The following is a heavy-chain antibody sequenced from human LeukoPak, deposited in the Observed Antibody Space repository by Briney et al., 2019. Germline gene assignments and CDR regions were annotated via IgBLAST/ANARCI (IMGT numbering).Heavy chain of an antibody. CDR1: GFTFSSYS. D-gene: IGHD6-13*01. J-gene: IGHJ4*02. V-gene: IGHV3-21*01. Sequence: PGGSLRLSCAASGFTFSSYSMNWVRQAPGKGLEWVSSISSSSSYIYYADSVKGRFIISRDNAKNSLYLQMNSLRAEDTAVYYCARHISPGIAAAGMLHYWGQGTLVTVSS. CDR3: ARHISPGIAAAGMLHY. CDR2: ISSSSSYI.